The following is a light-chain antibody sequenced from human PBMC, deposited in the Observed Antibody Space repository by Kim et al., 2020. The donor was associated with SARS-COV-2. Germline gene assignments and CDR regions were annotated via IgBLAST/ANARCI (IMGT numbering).Light chain of an antibody. CDR1: QSVSSGN. Sequence: EIVLTQSPGTLSLSLGHRATLSCRASQSVSSGNLAWYQQRPGQAPRLLMYGASSRAAGVPDRFSGGGSGTDFTLTITRLEPEDVAVYYCQQYAGSPYTFGQGTKLEI. CDR2: GAS. J-gene: IGKJ2*01. CDR3: QQYAGSPYT. V-gene: IGKV3-20*01.